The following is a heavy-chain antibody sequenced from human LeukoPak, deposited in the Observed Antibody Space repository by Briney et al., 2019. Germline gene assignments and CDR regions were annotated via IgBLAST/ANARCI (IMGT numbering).Heavy chain of an antibody. D-gene: IGHD3-3*01. J-gene: IGHJ4*02. V-gene: IGHV4-34*01. Sequence: PSETLSLTCAVYGGSFSGYYWSWIRQPPGKGLEWIGEINHSGSTNYNPSLKSRVTISVDTSKNQFSLKLSSVTAADTAVYYCASNDFWSGYFFYWGQGTLVTVSS. CDR2: INHSGST. CDR1: GGSFSGYY. CDR3: ASNDFWSGYFFY.